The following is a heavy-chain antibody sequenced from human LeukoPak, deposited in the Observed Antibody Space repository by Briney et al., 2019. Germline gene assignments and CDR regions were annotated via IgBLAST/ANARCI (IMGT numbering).Heavy chain of an antibody. CDR1: GFTFSSYG. CDR2: ISGSGGST. Sequence: GGSLRLPCVASGFTFSSYGMYWVRQAPGKGLEWVSAISGSGGSTYYADSVKGRFTISRDNAKNTLYLQMNSLRAGDTAVYYCASTPNGVAAIYFDYWGQGTLVTVSS. D-gene: IGHD2-15*01. J-gene: IGHJ4*02. CDR3: ASTPNGVAAIYFDY. V-gene: IGHV3-23*01.